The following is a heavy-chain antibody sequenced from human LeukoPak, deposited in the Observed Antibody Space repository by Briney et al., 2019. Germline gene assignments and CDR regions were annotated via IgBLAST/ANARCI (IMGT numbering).Heavy chain of an antibody. CDR2: MYYSGSP. CDR1: GVSISSSSYY. V-gene: IGHV4-39*01. CDR3: ARQSRITIFGVVITSVGDAFDI. J-gene: IGHJ3*02. Sequence: SETLSLTRTVSGVSISSSSYYWGWIRKPPGKGLEWIGRMYYSGSPYYNPSLKSRVTVSVDTSKNQFSLKLGSVTAADTAVYYCARQSRITIFGVVITSVGDAFDIWGQGTMVAVSS. D-gene: IGHD3-3*01.